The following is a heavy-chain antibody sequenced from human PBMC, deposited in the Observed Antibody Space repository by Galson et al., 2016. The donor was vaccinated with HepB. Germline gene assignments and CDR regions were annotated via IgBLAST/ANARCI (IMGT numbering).Heavy chain of an antibody. CDR1: GFNFRNYA. CDR3: ARERYFDPKVYFDY. D-gene: IGHD3-9*01. J-gene: IGHJ4*02. Sequence: SLRLSCAASGFNFRNYAMSWVRRAPGKGLEWVSDMNGSGGSAYYADSVKGRFTISRDNSKNTLYLQMNSLRVDDTAVYYCARERYFDPKVYFDYWGQGALVTVSS. CDR2: MNGSGGSA. V-gene: IGHV3-23*01.